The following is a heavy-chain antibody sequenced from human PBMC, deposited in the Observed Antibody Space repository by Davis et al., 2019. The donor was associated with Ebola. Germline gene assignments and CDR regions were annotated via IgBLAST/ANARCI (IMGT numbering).Heavy chain of an antibody. V-gene: IGHV3-23*01. Sequence: PGGSLRLSCAASGFTFNNYAMSWVRQAPGKGLEWVSTITRSADHTYYADSVKGRFTISRDNSKNSLHLQMNSLRADDTAVYYCATDKETYSRGWYVYINYWGPGTLVTVSS. D-gene: IGHD6-19*01. J-gene: IGHJ4*02. CDR2: ITRSADHT. CDR3: ATDKETYSRGWYVYINY. CDR1: GFTFNNYA.